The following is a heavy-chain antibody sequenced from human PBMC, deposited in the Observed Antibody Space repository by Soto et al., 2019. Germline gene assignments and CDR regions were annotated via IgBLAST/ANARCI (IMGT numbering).Heavy chain of an antibody. CDR1: GYIFSIYW. D-gene: IGHD6-13*01. J-gene: IGHJ4*01. V-gene: IGHV5-51*01. CDR3: AKGPTSATVPPGIY. CDR2: IYPGDSDT. Sequence: GESLKISCKGSGYIFSIYWIGWVRQVPGKGLEWMGIIYPGDSDTRYNPSFQGQVTTSVDKSTSTAYLRWNSLKASDTAIYYCAKGPTSATVPPGIYWGPGTLVTVSS.